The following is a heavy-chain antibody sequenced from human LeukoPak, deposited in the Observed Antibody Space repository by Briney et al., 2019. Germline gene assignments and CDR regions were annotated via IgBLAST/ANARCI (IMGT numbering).Heavy chain of an antibody. CDR3: ARDMCSSTSCYTFWFDP. CDR1: GGTFSSYA. D-gene: IGHD2-2*02. Sequence: SVKVSCKASGGTFSSYAISWVRQAPGQGLEWMGGIIPIFGTANYAQKFQGRVTITTDESTSTAYMELSSLRSEDTAVYYCARDMCSSTSCYTFWFDPWGQGTLVTVSS. J-gene: IGHJ5*02. CDR2: IIPIFGTA. V-gene: IGHV1-69*05.